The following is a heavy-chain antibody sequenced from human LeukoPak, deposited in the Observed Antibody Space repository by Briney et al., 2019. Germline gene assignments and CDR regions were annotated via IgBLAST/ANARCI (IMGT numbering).Heavy chain of an antibody. V-gene: IGHV1-2*02. Sequence: GASVKVSFKASGYTFTGYYMHWVRQAPGQGLEWMGWINPNSGGTNYAQKFQGRVTMTRDTSISTAYMELSRLRSDDTAVYYCASPEDNSSGWYPSNYWGQGTLVTVSS. CDR3: ASPEDNSSGWYPSNY. CDR1: GYTFTGYY. CDR2: INPNSGGT. D-gene: IGHD6-19*01. J-gene: IGHJ4*02.